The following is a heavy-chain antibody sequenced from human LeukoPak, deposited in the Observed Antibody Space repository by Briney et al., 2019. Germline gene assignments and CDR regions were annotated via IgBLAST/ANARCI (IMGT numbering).Heavy chain of an antibody. Sequence: PSQTLSLTCAISGDSVSSNSAAWNWIRQSPSRGLEWLGRTYYRSKWYSDYAVSVKSRITINPDTSKNQFSLQLNSVTPEDTAVYYCARGTRIVGATYFDCWGQGTLVTVSS. CDR3: ARGTRIVGATYFDC. CDR1: GDSVSSNSAA. V-gene: IGHV6-1*01. CDR2: TYYRSKWYS. J-gene: IGHJ4*02. D-gene: IGHD1-26*01.